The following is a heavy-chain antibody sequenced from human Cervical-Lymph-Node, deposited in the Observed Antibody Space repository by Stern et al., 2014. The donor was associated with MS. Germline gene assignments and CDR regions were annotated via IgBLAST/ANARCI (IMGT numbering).Heavy chain of an antibody. CDR3: ARHQAGIAAN. J-gene: IGHJ4*02. D-gene: IGHD6-13*01. CDR1: GGSLSTLD. CDR2: IKPLFGTA. V-gene: IGHV1-69*12. Sequence: QDQLVQSGAEVKRPESSVKVSCKASGGSLSTLDISWVRQAPGQGLEWVGEIKPLFGTANYAQKFKGRVTITADESTSTVYMELSSLKSEDTAIYFCARHQAGIAANWGQGTLVTVTS.